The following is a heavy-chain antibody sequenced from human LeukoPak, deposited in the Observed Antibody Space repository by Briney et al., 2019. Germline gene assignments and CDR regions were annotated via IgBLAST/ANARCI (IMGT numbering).Heavy chain of an antibody. CDR3: ARGQLATIDY. J-gene: IGHJ4*02. CDR1: EYTFTGYY. Sequence: ASVKVSCKASEYTFTGYYMSWVRQAPAQGLEWMGWINPNSGGTNYAQKFQGRVTMTRDTSISTAYMELSRLRSDDTAVYYCARGQLATIDYWGQGTLVTVSS. V-gene: IGHV1-2*02. CDR2: INPNSGGT. D-gene: IGHD5-24*01.